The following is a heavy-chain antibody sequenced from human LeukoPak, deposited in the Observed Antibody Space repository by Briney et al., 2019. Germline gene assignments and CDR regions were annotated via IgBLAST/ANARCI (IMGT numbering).Heavy chain of an antibody. CDR2: IWYDGSNK. Sequence: PGGSLRLSCAASGFTVSSNYMSWVRQAPGKGLEWVAVIWYDGSNKYYADSVKGRFTISRDNSKNTLYLQMNSLRAEDTAVYYCARDDYYDSSGYYDYWGQGTLVTVSS. J-gene: IGHJ4*02. D-gene: IGHD3-22*01. CDR1: GFTVSSNY. V-gene: IGHV3-33*08. CDR3: ARDDYYDSSGYYDY.